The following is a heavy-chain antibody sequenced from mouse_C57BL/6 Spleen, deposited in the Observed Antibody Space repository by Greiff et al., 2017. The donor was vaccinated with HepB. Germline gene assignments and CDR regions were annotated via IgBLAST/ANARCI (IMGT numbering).Heavy chain of an antibody. V-gene: IGHV5-9-1*02. Sequence: EVQGVESGEGLVKPGGSLKLSCAASGFTFSSYAMSWVRQTPEKRLEWVAYISSGGDYIYYADTVKGRFTISRDNARNTLYLQMSSLKSEDTAMYYCTLIYYGNYDAMDYWGQGTSVTVSS. CDR3: TLIYYGNYDAMDY. CDR1: GFTFSSYA. CDR2: ISSGGDYI. D-gene: IGHD2-1*01. J-gene: IGHJ4*01.